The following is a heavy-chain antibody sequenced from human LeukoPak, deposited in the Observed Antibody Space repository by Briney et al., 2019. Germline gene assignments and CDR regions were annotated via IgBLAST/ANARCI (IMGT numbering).Heavy chain of an antibody. CDR1: GFIFNSCG. D-gene: IGHD3-22*01. Sequence: GGSLRLSCAASGFIFNSCGMHWVRQAPGKGLEWVAFIRYDGSNKYYADSVKGRFTISRDNSKNTLYLQMNSLRVEDTAVYYCARGPLIPPPYYYDSSGYYYGGFDYWGQGTLVTVSS. CDR2: IRYDGSNK. V-gene: IGHV3-30*02. CDR3: ARGPLIPPPYYYDSSGYYYGGFDY. J-gene: IGHJ4*02.